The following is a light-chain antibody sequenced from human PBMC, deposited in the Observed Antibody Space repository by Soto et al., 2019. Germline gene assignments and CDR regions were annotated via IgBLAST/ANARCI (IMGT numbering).Light chain of an antibody. J-gene: IGLJ2*01. V-gene: IGLV2-11*01. CDR2: DVS. CDR1: SSDVGGYNY. CDR3: CSYAVSYTGV. Sequence: QSALTQPRSVSGPPGQSVTISCTGTSSDVGGYNYVSWHQQHPGKAPKVMIYDVSKRPSGVPDRFSGSKSGNTASLTISGLQAEDEADYYCCSYAVSYTGVFGGGTKLTVL.